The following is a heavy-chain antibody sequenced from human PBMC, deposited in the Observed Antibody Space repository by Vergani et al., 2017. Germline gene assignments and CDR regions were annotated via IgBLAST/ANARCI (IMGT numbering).Heavy chain of an antibody. D-gene: IGHD3-22*01. CDR1: GFTFDDYA. V-gene: IGHV3-9*01. J-gene: IGHJ4*02. CDR2: ISWNSGSI. CDR3: AKGDYYASSGFDY. Sequence: EVQLVESGGGLVQPGRSLRLSCAASGFTFDDYAMHWVRQAPGKGLEWVSVISWNSGSIGYADSVKGRFTISRDNAKNSLYLQMISLRAEDTALYYCAKGDYYASSGFDYWGQGRLVTVSS.